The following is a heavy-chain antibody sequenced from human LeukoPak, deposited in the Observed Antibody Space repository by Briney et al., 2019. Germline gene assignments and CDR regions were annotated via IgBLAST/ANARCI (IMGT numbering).Heavy chain of an antibody. V-gene: IGHV4-31*03. CDR2: IYYSGST. CDR3: ARGAEDVLTGDDDFYFDN. CDR1: GGSITSGGYY. D-gene: IGHD3-9*01. J-gene: IGHJ4*02. Sequence: SETLSLTCSVSGGSITSGGYYWTWIRQHPGKGLEWIGYIYYSGSTFHNPSLKSRVSMSVDASKNQFSLNLSSVTAADTAVYFCARGAEDVLTGDDDFYFDNWGQGSLVTVSS.